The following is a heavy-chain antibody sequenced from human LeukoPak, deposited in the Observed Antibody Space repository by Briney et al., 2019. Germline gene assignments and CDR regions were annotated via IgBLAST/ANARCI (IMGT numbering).Heavy chain of an antibody. Sequence: GGSLRLSCAASGFTFSSYGMHWVRQAPGKELEWVSSISSSSSYIYYADSVKGRFTISRDNAKNSLYLQMNSLRAEDTALYYCASGGIYYGAAFDFWGQGTLVTVSS. D-gene: IGHD1-26*01. CDR3: ASGGIYYGAAFDF. V-gene: IGHV3-21*04. CDR1: GFTFSSYG. CDR2: ISSSSSYI. J-gene: IGHJ4*02.